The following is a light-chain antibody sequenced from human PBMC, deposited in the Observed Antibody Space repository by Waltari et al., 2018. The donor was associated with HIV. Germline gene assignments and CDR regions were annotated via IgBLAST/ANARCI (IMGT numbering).Light chain of an antibody. J-gene: IGKJ1*01. CDR1: ESLRHEKGFNY. V-gene: IGKV2-28*01. CDR2: LAT. CDR3: MQTLRIPWT. Sequence: VVMIQSPRYLPVSFGEPASISCVSNESLRHEKGFNYLDWYLQRPGRAPQLLIQLATSRAFGVPTRFGGSASDTNFTLTISRLETGDVGLYYCMQTLRIPWTFGQGTRV.